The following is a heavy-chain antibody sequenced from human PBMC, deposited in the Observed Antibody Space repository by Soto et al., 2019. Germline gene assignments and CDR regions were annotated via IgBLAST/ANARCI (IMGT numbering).Heavy chain of an antibody. CDR3: ARGSLVVAATLNYYYYGMDV. CDR2: IIPIFGTA. CDR1: GGTFSSYA. Sequence: SVKVSCKASGGTFSSYAISWVRQAPGQGLEWMGGIIPIFGTANYAQKFQGRVTITADESTSTAYMELSSLRSEDTAVYYCARGSLVVAATLNYYYYGMDVWGQGTTVTVSS. J-gene: IGHJ6*02. V-gene: IGHV1-69*13. D-gene: IGHD2-15*01.